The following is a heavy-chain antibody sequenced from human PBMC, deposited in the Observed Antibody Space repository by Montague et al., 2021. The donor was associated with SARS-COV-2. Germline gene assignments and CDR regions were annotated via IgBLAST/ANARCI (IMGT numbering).Heavy chain of an antibody. J-gene: IGHJ4*02. D-gene: IGHD2-2*01. CDR3: ATMPDFDY. V-gene: IGHV3-53*04. Sequence: YYTDSVKGRFTISRHNSKNTLYLQMNRLRTEDTAIYYCATMPDFDYCGQGTRVTVSS.